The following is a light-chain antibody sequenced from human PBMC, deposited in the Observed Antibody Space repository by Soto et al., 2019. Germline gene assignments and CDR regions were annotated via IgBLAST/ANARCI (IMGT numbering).Light chain of an antibody. Sequence: EVVLTQSPATLSLSPGERATLSCRASQTVSTSVAWYKQKPGQAPRLLMSDTSNRASGISDRFSASGAGTDFTLSIVSLDPEDSAVYYCQQRSHWPPLTFGGGTKLEI. CDR2: DTS. V-gene: IGKV3-11*01. CDR1: QTVSTS. J-gene: IGKJ4*01. CDR3: QQRSHWPPLT.